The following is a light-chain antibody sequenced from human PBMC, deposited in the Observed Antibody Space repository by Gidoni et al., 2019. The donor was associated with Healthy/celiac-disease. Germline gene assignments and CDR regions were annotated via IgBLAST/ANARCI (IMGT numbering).Light chain of an antibody. CDR1: QDISNY. CDR2: DAS. J-gene: IGKJ2*01. Sequence: DIQMTQSPSSLSASVGDRVTITCQASQDISNYLNWYQQKPGKAPKLLIYDASNLETGVPSSFSGSGSGTDFTFTISSLQPEDIATYYCQQYDNLPYTFGQGTKLKIK. V-gene: IGKV1-33*01. CDR3: QQYDNLPYT.